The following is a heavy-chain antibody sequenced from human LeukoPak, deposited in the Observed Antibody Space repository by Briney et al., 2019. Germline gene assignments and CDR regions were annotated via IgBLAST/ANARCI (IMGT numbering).Heavy chain of an antibody. J-gene: IGHJ4*02. CDR2: INHSGNP. V-gene: IGHV4-34*01. Sequence: PSETLSLTCTVSGGSFSGYYWRWIRQPPGKGLGWIGEINHSGNPNYNPSLKSRLTISVDTPRNQLSLKLSSVTAADTGVYYCARGLTHWGQGTLVTVSS. CDR1: GGSFSGYY. CDR3: ARGLTH.